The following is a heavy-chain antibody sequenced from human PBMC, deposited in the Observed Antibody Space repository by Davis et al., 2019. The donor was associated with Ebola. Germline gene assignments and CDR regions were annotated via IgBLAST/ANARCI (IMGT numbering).Heavy chain of an antibody. CDR1: GYSFTSYW. Sequence: GESLKISCKGSGYSFTSYWIAWVRQMPGKGLECMGIIYPGDSGTRYSPSFQGQVTISADKSISTAYLQWSSLKASDIAMYYCVRQWDYFNSGVYDDFWGQGTLVTVSS. CDR3: VRQWDYFNSGVYDDF. V-gene: IGHV5-51*01. J-gene: IGHJ4*02. CDR2: IYPGDSGT. D-gene: IGHD3-22*01.